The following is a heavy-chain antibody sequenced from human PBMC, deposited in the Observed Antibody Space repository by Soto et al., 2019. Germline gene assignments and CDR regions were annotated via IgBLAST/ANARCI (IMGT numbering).Heavy chain of an antibody. CDR3: AKLAYDSSGYYEYYFDY. CDR1: GFTFSSYA. Sequence: GGALRLSCAASGFTFSSYAMSWVRQAPGKGLEWVSAISGSGGSTYYADSVKGRFTISRDNSKNTLYLQMNSLRAEDTAVYYCAKLAYDSSGYYEYYFDYWGQGTLVTVSS. CDR2: ISGSGGST. J-gene: IGHJ4*02. D-gene: IGHD3-22*01. V-gene: IGHV3-23*01.